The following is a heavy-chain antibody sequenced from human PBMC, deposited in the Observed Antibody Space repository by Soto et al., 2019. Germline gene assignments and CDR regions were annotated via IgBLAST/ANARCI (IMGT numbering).Heavy chain of an antibody. J-gene: IGHJ6*03. V-gene: IGHV1-18*01. CDR3: ARVFMGSGSYPKIYFYYYYMDA. D-gene: IGHD3-10*01. CDR1: GYTFTSYG. Sequence: QVQLVQSGAEVKKPGASVKVSCKASGYTFTSYGISWVRQAPGQGLEWMGWISAYNGNTNYAQKRQGRVTMTTDTSTSTAYMELRSLRSDDTAVYYCARVFMGSGSYPKIYFYYYYMDAWGNGTTVTVSS. CDR2: ISAYNGNT.